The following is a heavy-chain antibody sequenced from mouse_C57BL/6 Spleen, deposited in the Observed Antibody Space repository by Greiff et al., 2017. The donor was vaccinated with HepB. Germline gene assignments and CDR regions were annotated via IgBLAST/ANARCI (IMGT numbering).Heavy chain of an antibody. Sequence: QVQLQQPGAELVKPGASVKLSCKASGYTFPSYWMQWVKQRPGQGLEWIGEIDPSDSYTNYNQKFKGKATLTVDTSSSTAYMQLSSLTSEDSAVYYCARLPFDYWGQGTTLTVSS. CDR2: IDPSDSYT. V-gene: IGHV1-50*01. CDR3: ARLPFDY. J-gene: IGHJ2*01. CDR1: GYTFPSYW.